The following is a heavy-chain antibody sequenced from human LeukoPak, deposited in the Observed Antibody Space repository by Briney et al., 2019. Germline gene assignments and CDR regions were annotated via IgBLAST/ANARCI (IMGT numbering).Heavy chain of an antibody. CDR1: GFTFSRHS. CDR2: MSDDTTNI. Sequence: PGGSLRLSCAVSGFTFSRHSMSWVRQAPGRGLEWVSFMSDDTTNIYYADSVRGRFTISRDNAGNSLFLQMNSLRAEDTAVYYCARHQRASQYYFDYWGQGIPVTVSS. V-gene: IGHV3-48*01. J-gene: IGHJ4*02. CDR3: ARHQRASQYYFDY.